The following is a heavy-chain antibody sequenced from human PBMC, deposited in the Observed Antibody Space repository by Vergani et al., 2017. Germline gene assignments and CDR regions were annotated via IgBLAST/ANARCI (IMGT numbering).Heavy chain of an antibody. CDR3: ASARSIWFGPDY. V-gene: IGHV3-23*04. CDR1: GITFSDYA. J-gene: IGHJ4*02. D-gene: IGHD3-10*01. Sequence: EVQLVESGGGLVQPGGSLRLSCAASGITFSDYAVAWVRQAPGKGLEWVSLISASRGSTYYADSVKGRFTISRDNSKNTSYVQMNNLRGDDTAVYYCASARSIWFGPDYWVQGTLVTVSS. CDR2: ISASRGST.